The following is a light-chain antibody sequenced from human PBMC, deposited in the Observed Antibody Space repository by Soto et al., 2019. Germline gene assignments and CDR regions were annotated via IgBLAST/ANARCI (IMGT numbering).Light chain of an antibody. V-gene: IGKV3-11*01. CDR1: QSVSSS. CDR3: QQYKIWPT. J-gene: IGKJ5*01. Sequence: EIVVTQSPVTLSLSPGERATLSCRTSQSVSSSLAWYQQKPGQAPRLLIYDASNRATGTPARFSGSGSGTEFTLTISSLQSEDFAVYFCQQYKIWPTFGQGTRLEI. CDR2: DAS.